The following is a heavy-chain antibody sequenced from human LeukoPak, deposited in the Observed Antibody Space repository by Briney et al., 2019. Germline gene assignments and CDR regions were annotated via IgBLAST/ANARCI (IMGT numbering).Heavy chain of an antibody. Sequence: SETLSLTCTVSGGSISSGDYYWSWVRQPPGKGLEWLGYIYYIGSTYYNPSLKSRVIISVDTSKNQFSLKLSSVTAADTAVYYCAREHVAAAGKDYWGQGTLVTVSS. CDR1: GGSISSGDYY. J-gene: IGHJ4*02. D-gene: IGHD6-13*01. CDR3: AREHVAAAGKDY. CDR2: IYYIGST. V-gene: IGHV4-30-4*01.